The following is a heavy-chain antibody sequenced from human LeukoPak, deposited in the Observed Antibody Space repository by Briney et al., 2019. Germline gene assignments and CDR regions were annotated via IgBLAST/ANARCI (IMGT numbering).Heavy chain of an antibody. CDR1: GFTFSTYD. CDR2: IDTAGAT. Sequence: SGSPRHSCTASGFTFSTYDMHWVRQATGKGLEWVSAIDTAGATYYSGSVQGRFTISRENARNSLYLQMNSLRAGDTAVYYCVREAGHIGGLNELDIRGPGKTGSVSS. CDR3: VREAGHIGGLNELDI. J-gene: IGHJ3*02. V-gene: IGHV3-13*04. D-gene: IGHD2-15*01.